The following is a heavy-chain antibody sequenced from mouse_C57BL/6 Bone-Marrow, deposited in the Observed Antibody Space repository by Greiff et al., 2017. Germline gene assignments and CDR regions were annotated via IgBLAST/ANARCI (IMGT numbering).Heavy chain of an antibody. CDR2: IYPGDGDT. CDR1: GYAFSSSW. J-gene: IGHJ1*03. CDR3: ARGLYYYGSSFDWYFDV. V-gene: IGHV1-82*01. D-gene: IGHD1-1*01. Sequence: LVESGPELVKPGASVKISCKASGYAFSSSWMNWVKQRPGKGLEWIGRIYPGDGDTNYNGKFKGKATLTADKSSSTAYMQLSSLTSEDSAVYFCARGLYYYGSSFDWYFDVWGTGTTVTVSS.